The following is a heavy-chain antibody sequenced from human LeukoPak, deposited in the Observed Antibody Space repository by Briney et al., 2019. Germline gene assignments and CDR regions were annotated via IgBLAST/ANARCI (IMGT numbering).Heavy chain of an antibody. V-gene: IGHV1-2*02. CDR3: ARDRAYYYYGMDV. CDR1: GYTFSGNY. J-gene: IGHJ6*02. CDR2: INPSTGGT. Sequence: ASVKVSCKASGYTFSGNYIHWVRQAPGQGLEWMGWINPSTGGTNYAQKFQGRVTITRDTSISTSYMELSRLTSDDTAVYFCARDRAYYYYGMDVWGQGTTVTVSS.